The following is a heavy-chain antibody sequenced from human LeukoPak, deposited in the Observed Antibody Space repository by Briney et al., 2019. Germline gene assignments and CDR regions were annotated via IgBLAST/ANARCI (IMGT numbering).Heavy chain of an antibody. CDR1: GGSISSDTYY. Sequence: SQTLSLTCTVSGGSISSDTYYWSWIRQPAGKGLEWIGRIFTSGRIDYNPSLRSRVAMSVDTSKNQFSLKMSSVTAADTAVYFCARVQFAAAGSFDCWGQGTLVTVSS. J-gene: IGHJ4*02. CDR2: IFTSGRI. D-gene: IGHD3-10*01. V-gene: IGHV4-61*02. CDR3: ARVQFAAAGSFDC.